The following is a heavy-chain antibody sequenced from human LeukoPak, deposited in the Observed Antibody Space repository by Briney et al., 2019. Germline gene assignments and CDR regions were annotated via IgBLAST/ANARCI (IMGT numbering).Heavy chain of an antibody. V-gene: IGHV1-2*06. D-gene: IGHD3-3*01. Sequence: GASVKVSCTTSGYTFSGYFIHWIRQAPGQGLEWMGRINPNTGGTNYAQKFQGRVTMTSDSSIRSAYMDLSRLSLDDSAVYYCALGGSLDLEWLVDYFDHWGQGSLVLVSS. CDR3: ALGGSLDLEWLVDYFDH. J-gene: IGHJ4*02. CDR1: GYTFSGYF. CDR2: INPNTGGT.